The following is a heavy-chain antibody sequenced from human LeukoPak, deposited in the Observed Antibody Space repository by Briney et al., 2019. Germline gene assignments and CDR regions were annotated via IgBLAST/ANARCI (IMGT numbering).Heavy chain of an antibody. V-gene: IGHV4-59*01. Sequence: PSETLSLTCTVSGGSISSYYWSWIRQPPGKGLEWIGYIYYSGSTNYNPSLKSRVTMSVDTSKNQFSLKLSSVTAADTAVYYCATYRAYCSGGSCINWFDPWGQGTLVTVSS. J-gene: IGHJ5*02. CDR3: ATYRAYCSGGSCINWFDP. CDR1: GGSISSYY. D-gene: IGHD2-15*01. CDR2: IYYSGST.